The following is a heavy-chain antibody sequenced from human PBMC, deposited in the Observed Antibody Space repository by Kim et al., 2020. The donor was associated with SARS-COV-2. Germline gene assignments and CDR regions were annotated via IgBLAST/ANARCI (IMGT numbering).Heavy chain of an antibody. Sequence: GESLKISCKGSGYSFTSYWISWVRQMPGKGLEWMGRIDPSDSYTNYSPSFQGHVTISADKSTSTAYLQWSSLKASDTAMYYCARTDYGGNSDYYGMDVWGQGTTVTVSS. CDR1: GYSFTSYW. J-gene: IGHJ6*02. D-gene: IGHD4-17*01. CDR2: IDPSDSYT. V-gene: IGHV5-10-1*01. CDR3: ARTDYGGNSDYYGMDV.